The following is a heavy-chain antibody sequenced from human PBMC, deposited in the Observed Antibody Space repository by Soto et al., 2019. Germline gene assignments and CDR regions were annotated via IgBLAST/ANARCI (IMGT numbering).Heavy chain of an antibody. D-gene: IGHD3-22*01. Sequence: SVKVSCKASGGTFSSYAIGWVRQAPGQGLEWMGGIIPIFGTANYAQKFQGRVTITADESTSTAYMELSSLRSEDTAVYYCAREPYYYDSSGFFDYWGQGTLVTVSS. V-gene: IGHV1-69*13. J-gene: IGHJ4*02. CDR3: AREPYYYDSSGFFDY. CDR1: GGTFSSYA. CDR2: IIPIFGTA.